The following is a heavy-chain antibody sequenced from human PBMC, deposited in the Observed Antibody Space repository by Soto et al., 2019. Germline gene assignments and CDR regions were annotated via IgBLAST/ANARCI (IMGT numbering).Heavy chain of an antibody. V-gene: IGHV3-74*01. Sequence: XGALELSCAASKFSFNNYWMHWVRQVPGKGPAWVSRINHDGSKTEYADSVKGRFTISRDNTNNTLYLQMDSLRVEDTAMYYCVREPWGFSGTWYDYWGQGTLVTVSS. CDR3: VREPWGFSGTWYDY. J-gene: IGHJ4*02. CDR2: INHDGSKT. D-gene: IGHD6-13*01. CDR1: KFSFNNYW.